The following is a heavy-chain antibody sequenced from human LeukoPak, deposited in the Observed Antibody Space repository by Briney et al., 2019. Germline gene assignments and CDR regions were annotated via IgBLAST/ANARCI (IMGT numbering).Heavy chain of an antibody. J-gene: IGHJ4*02. CDR3: ARHDRHYYDSSGYYNY. V-gene: IGHV4-4*07. CDR2: IYTSGSSGTT. D-gene: IGHD3-22*01. Sequence: SETLSLTCTVSGGSISSHYWSWIRQPAGRGLEWIGRIYTSGSSGTTNYNPSLKSRVTMSVDTSKNQFSLKLSSVTAADTAVYYCARHDRHYYDSSGYYNYWGQGTLVTVSS. CDR1: GGSISSHY.